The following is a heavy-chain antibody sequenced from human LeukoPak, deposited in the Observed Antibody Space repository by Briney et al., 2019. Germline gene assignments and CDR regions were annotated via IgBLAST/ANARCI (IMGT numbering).Heavy chain of an antibody. CDR1: GGSIRSNY. J-gene: IGHJ6*03. CDR3: ARTYYGSGSLYYYYYYMDV. D-gene: IGHD3-10*01. V-gene: IGHV4-59*01. Sequence: SETLSLTCTVSGGSIRSNYWSWIRQPPGKGLEWIGYTYYSGSTNYNPSLKSRVRISVDTSKNQFSLKLSSVTAADTAVYYCARTYYGSGSLYYYYYYMDVWGKGTTVTVSS. CDR2: TYYSGST.